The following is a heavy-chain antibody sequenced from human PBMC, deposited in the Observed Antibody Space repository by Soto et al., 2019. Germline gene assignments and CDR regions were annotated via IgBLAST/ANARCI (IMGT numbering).Heavy chain of an antibody. CDR3: VRDGGDFDY. V-gene: IGHV3-33*05. J-gene: IGHJ4*02. D-gene: IGHD3-10*01. Sequence: QVQLVESGGGVVQPGRSLRLSCAASGFIFSSYGIHWVRQAPGKGLEWVAIILYDGSKKYYADSVKGRFTISRDDSKNMVYLQMNSLRGEDTAVYYCVRDGGDFDYWGQGTLVTVSS. CDR1: GFIFSSYG. CDR2: ILYDGSKK.